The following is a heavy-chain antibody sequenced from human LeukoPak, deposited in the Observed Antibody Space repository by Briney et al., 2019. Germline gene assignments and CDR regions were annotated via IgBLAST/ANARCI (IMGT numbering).Heavy chain of an antibody. CDR2: ISSSSSYI. V-gene: IGHV3-21*01. Sequence: PGGSLRLSCAASGFTFSSYSMNWVRQAPGKGLEWVSSISSSSSYIYYADSVKGRFTISRDNAKNSLYLQMNSLRAEDTAVYYCARDPSGRVVATLMDVWGKGTTVTVPS. D-gene: IGHD5-12*01. CDR3: ARDPSGRVVATLMDV. CDR1: GFTFSSYS. J-gene: IGHJ6*04.